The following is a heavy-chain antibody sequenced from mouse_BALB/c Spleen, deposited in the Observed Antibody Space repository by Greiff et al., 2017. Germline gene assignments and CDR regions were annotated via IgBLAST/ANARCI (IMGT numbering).Heavy chain of an antibody. CDR2: ILPGSGST. D-gene: IGHD2-3*01. CDR3: ARWGLLLAY. J-gene: IGHJ3*01. CDR1: GYTFSSYW. V-gene: IGHV1-9*01. Sequence: VQRVESGAELMKPGASVKISCKATGYTFSSYWIEWVKQRPGHGLEWIGEILPGSGSTNYNEKFKGKATFTADTSSNTAYMQLSSLTSEDSAVYYCARWGLLLAYWGQGTLVTVSA.